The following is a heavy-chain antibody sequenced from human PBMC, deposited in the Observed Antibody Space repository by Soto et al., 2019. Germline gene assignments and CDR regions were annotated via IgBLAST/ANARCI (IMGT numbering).Heavy chain of an antibody. D-gene: IGHD3-3*01. CDR2: IYSGGST. CDR1: GFTVSSNS. Sequence: EVQLVESGGGLIQPGGSLRLSCAASGFTVSSNSMSWVRQAPGKGLEWVSVIYSGGSTYYADSVKGRFTISRDNSKNTLYLQMNSLRAEDTAVYYCARDWNYYYYGMDVWGQGTTVTVSS. CDR3: ARDWNYYYYGMDV. J-gene: IGHJ6*02. V-gene: IGHV3-53*01.